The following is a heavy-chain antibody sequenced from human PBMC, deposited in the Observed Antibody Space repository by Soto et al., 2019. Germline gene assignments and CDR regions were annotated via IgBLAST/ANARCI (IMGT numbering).Heavy chain of an antibody. D-gene: IGHD2-2*02. J-gene: IGHJ6*02. V-gene: IGHV3-23*01. CDR1: GFTFGSYG. CDR3: AKDGTTAGIHYFGMDV. CDR2: IGIGADT. Sequence: GGSLRLSCEVSGFTFGSYGMSWVRQAPAKGLEWVSTIGIGADTYYADSVKGRFTISRDNSKNTLFLQMNSLRAEDTALYFCAKDGTTAGIHYFGMDVWGQGTTVTVSS.